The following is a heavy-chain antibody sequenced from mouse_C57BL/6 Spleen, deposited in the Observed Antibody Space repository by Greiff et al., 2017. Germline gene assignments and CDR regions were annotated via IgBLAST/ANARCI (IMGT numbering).Heavy chain of an antibody. CDR2: IRLKSDNYAT. D-gene: IGHD1-1*01. J-gene: IGHJ2*01. CDR3: TPSYYGSLFDY. Sequence: EVMLVESGGGLVQPGGSMKLSCVASGFTFSNYWMNWVRQSPEKGLEWVAQIRLKSDNYATHYAESVKGRFTISRDDSKSSVYLQMNNLRAEDTGIYYCTPSYYGSLFDYWGQGTTLTVSS. CDR1: GFTFSNYW. V-gene: IGHV6-3*01.